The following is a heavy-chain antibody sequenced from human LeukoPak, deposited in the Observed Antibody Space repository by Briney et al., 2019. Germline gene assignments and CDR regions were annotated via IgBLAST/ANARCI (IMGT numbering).Heavy chain of an antibody. CDR1: GYTFTGYY. Sequence: ASVKVSCKASGYTFTGYYMHWVRQAPGQGLEWMGWINPNSGGTNYAQTFQGRVTMTRDTSISTAYMELSRLRSDDTAVYYCAREARTYYYGSGGFDYWGQGTLVTVSS. CDR2: INPNSGGT. V-gene: IGHV1-2*02. D-gene: IGHD3-10*01. J-gene: IGHJ4*02. CDR3: AREARTYYYGSGGFDY.